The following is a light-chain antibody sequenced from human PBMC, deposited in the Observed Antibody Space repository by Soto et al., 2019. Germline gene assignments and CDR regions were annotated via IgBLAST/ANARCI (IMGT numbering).Light chain of an antibody. Sequence: QSALTHPASVSGSPGQSITISCTGTSRDVGSYNLVSWYQQHPRKAPKLMIYEGSKRPSGVSNRFSGSKSGNTASLTISGLQAEDEADYYCCSYAGSSTSVVFGGGTKLTVL. CDR3: CSYAGSSTSVV. CDR1: SRDVGSYNL. J-gene: IGLJ2*01. CDR2: EGS. V-gene: IGLV2-23*01.